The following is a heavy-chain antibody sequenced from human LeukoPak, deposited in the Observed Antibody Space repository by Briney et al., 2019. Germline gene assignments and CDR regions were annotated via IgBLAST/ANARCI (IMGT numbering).Heavy chain of an antibody. CDR3: TTLTKVVGRDY. J-gene: IGHJ4*02. D-gene: IGHD2-15*01. CDR1: GFSFSSYW. Sequence: GGSLRLSCAASGFSFSSYWMFWVRHGPGKGLGWVSRINTDASSTSYADSVKGRFTISRDNAKNTLYLQMNSLRAEDTAVYYCTTLTKVVGRDYWGQGTLVTVSS. V-gene: IGHV3-74*01. CDR2: INTDASST.